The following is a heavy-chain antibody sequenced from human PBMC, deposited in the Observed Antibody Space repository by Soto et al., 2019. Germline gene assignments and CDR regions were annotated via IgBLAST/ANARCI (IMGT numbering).Heavy chain of an antibody. CDR1: GFTFSSHG. V-gene: IGHV3-33*01. Sequence: QVQLVESGGGVVQPGKSLRLSCAASGFTFSSHGMHWVRQAPGKGLEWVAVIWYDGSNYYYADSVKGRFTISRDNSNNTVYLQMRSLRAEDTAVYYGARDCDGWGPYGRWYFALWGRGTLVTVSS. CDR3: ARDCDGWGPYGRWYFAL. D-gene: IGHD3-16*01. J-gene: IGHJ2*01. CDR2: IWYDGSNY.